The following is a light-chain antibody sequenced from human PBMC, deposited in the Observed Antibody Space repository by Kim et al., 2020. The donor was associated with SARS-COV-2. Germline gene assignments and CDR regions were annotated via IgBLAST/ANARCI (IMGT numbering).Light chain of an antibody. CDR3: QQYGSSPIT. CDR2: GAS. Sequence: SPGERATLSCRARQTVTNRYLAWYQQKPGQTPRLLIYGASSRGSGIPDRFSGSGSGTDFTLTISGLETEDSAMYYCQQYGSSPITFGQGTRLEIK. V-gene: IGKV3-20*01. CDR1: QTVTNRY. J-gene: IGKJ5*01.